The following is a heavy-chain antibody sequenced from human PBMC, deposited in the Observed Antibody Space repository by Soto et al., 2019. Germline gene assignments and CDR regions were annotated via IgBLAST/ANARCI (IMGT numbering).Heavy chain of an antibody. CDR3: ARDLNYYGSGRDYYYYGMDV. V-gene: IGHV1-2*04. Sequence: QVQLVQSGAEVKKPGASVKVSCKASGYTFTGYYMHWVRQAPGQGLEWMGWINPNSGGTNYAQKFQGWVTMTRDTSMSTAYMELSRLRSDDTAVYYCARDLNYYGSGRDYYYYGMDVWGQGTTVTVSS. D-gene: IGHD3-10*01. CDR1: GYTFTGYY. CDR2: INPNSGGT. J-gene: IGHJ6*02.